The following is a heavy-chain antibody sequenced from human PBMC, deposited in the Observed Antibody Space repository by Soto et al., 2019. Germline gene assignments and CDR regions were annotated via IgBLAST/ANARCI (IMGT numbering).Heavy chain of an antibody. CDR1: GYTFSRYD. V-gene: IGHV1-8*01. CDR2: MNPNSGNS. D-gene: IGHD2-15*01. Sequence: QVQLVQSGAEVKKPGASVKVSCKASGYTFSRYDINWVRQATGQGLEWMGWMNPNSGNSGSAQKFQGRVTMTRNTFINTAYMELNSLRSEDTAVYYCASRFLRYCSGGSCVPRFDYWGQGTLVTVSS. CDR3: ASRFLRYCSGGSCVPRFDY. J-gene: IGHJ4*02.